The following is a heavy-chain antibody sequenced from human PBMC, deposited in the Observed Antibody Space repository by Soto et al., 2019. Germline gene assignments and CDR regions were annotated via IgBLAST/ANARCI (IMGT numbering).Heavy chain of an antibody. Sequence: GASVKVSCKASGYNFIDHYIHWVRQAPGQGLEWMGYIDPRNGVTRLSEEFKYRVIMTSDTSISTVFLDLNNLRSDATALYYCARAPFIIRHITNLGEASPGVLDFWGQGTPVTVSS. J-gene: IGHJ4*02. CDR2: IDPRNGVT. D-gene: IGHD3-3*01. V-gene: IGHV1-2*02. CDR1: GYNFIDHY. CDR3: ARAPFIIRHITNLGEASPGVLDF.